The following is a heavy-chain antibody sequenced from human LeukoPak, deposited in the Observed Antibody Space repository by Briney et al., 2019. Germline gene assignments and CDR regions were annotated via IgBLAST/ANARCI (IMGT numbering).Heavy chain of an antibody. V-gene: IGHV3-7*01. D-gene: IGHD2-8*02. CDR3: ARLFGGVATFDY. Sequence: GGSLRLSCAASGFTFGNFWMSWVRQAPGRGLQWVASMKGDGSHIYYVDSVKGRFTISRDNARNSLYLQMNSLRAEDTAVYYCARLFGGVATFDYWGQGALVTVSS. J-gene: IGHJ4*02. CDR1: GFTFGNFW. CDR2: MKGDGSHI.